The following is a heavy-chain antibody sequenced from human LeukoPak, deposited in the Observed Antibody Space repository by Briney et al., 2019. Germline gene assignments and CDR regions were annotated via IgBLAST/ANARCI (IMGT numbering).Heavy chain of an antibody. V-gene: IGHV4-34*01. J-gene: IGHJ4*02. CDR3: AGGSSYGDY. CDR1: GGSFSGYY. CDR2: INHSGST. D-gene: IGHD5-18*01. Sequence: SETLSLTCAVYGGSFSGYYWSWIRQPPGKGLEWIGEINHSGSTNYNPSLKSRVTISVDTSKNQFSLKLSSVTAADTAVYYCAGGSSYGDYWGQGTLVTVSS.